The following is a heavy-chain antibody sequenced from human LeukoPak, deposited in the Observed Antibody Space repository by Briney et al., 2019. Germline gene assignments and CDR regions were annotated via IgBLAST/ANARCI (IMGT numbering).Heavy chain of an antibody. Sequence: GASVKVSCKASGYTFTSYYMHWVRQAPGQGLEWMGIINPSGGSTSYAQKFQGRVTMTRDTSTSTVYMELSSLRSEDTAVYYCATSMGWEGGIAAAGTYWGQGTLVTVSS. J-gene: IGHJ4*02. D-gene: IGHD6-13*01. CDR1: GYTFTSYY. CDR2: INPSGGST. V-gene: IGHV1-46*01. CDR3: ATSMGWEGGIAAAGTY.